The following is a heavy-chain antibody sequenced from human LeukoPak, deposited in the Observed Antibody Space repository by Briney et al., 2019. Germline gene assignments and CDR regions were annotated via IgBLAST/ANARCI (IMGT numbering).Heavy chain of an antibody. CDR3: ARDGEYYYDSSGRPIDY. CDR1: GYTFTSYA. J-gene: IGHJ4*02. D-gene: IGHD3-22*01. V-gene: IGHV7-4-1*02. CDR2: INTNTGNP. Sequence: ASVKVSCKASGYTFTSYAMNWVRQAPGQGLEWMGWINTNTGNPTYAQGFTGRFVFSLDTSVSTAYLQISSLKAEDTAVYYCARDGEYYYDSSGRPIDYWGQGTLVTVSS.